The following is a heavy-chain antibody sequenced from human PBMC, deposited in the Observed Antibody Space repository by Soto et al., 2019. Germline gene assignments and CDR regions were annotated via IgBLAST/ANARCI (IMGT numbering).Heavy chain of an antibody. V-gene: IGHV4-39*07. CDR1: RGSISSGTNY. CDR3: ARDPRETGLFDY. CDR2: IYYSGST. D-gene: IGHD1-26*01. J-gene: IGHJ4*02. Sequence: SETLSLTCTVSRGSISSGTNYWAWIRQPPGKGLEWIANIYYSGSTFSNPSLKSRVTISVDTPKNQFYLKMRSVTAADTAVYYWARDPRETGLFDYWGQVTLVTVSS.